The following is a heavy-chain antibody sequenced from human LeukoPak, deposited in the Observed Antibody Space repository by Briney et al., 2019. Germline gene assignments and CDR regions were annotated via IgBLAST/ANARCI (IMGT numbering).Heavy chain of an antibody. CDR1: GGSISSGGYY. J-gene: IGHJ4*02. CDR3: ARDSGSSRWFFDY. D-gene: IGHD6-13*01. Sequence: SETLSLTCTVSGGSISSGGYYWSWIRQHPGKGLEWIGYIYYSGGTYYNPSLKSRVTISVDTSKNQFSLKLSSVTAADTAVYYCARDSGSSRWFFDYWGQGTLVTVSS. V-gene: IGHV4-31*03. CDR2: IYYSGGT.